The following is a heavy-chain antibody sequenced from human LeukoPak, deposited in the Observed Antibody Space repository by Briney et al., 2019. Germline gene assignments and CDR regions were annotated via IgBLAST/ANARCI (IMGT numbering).Heavy chain of an antibody. CDR3: ARSPDILTGEKFDY. Sequence: GASVKVSCKASGYTFTGYYMHWVRQAPGQGLEWMGWINPNSGGTNYAQKFQGRVTMTRDTSISTVYMELSRLRSDDTAVYYCARSPDILTGEKFDYWGQGTLVTVSS. J-gene: IGHJ4*02. D-gene: IGHD3-9*01. CDR2: INPNSGGT. CDR1: GYTFTGYY. V-gene: IGHV1-2*02.